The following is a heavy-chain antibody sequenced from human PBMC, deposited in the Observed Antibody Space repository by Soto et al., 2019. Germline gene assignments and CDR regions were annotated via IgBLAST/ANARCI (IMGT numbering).Heavy chain of an antibody. V-gene: IGHV3-72*01. Sequence: PGGSLRLSCAASGFTFSDHYMDWVRQAPGKGLEWVGRTRNKANSYTTEYAASVKGRFTISRDDSKNSLYLQMNSLKTEDTAVYYCARTDPSGDYVYYWGQGPLVTVS. D-gene: IGHD4-17*01. CDR3: ARTDPSGDYVYY. CDR1: GFTFSDHY. J-gene: IGHJ4*02. CDR2: TRNKANSYTT.